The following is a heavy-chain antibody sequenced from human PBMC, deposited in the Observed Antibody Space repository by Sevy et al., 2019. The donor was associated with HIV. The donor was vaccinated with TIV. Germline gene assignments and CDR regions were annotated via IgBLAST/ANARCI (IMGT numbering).Heavy chain of an antibody. CDR3: AREGCTKPHDY. Sequence: GGSLRLSCAASGFAFSSFEMNWVRQAPGKGLEWLSYISSSGSAIYYADSVKGRFTISRDNSKSSVYLQMNNLRPEDTAVYYCAREGCTKPHDYWGQGTLVTVSS. CDR1: GFAFSSFE. V-gene: IGHV3-48*03. CDR2: ISSSGSAI. D-gene: IGHD2-8*01. J-gene: IGHJ4*02.